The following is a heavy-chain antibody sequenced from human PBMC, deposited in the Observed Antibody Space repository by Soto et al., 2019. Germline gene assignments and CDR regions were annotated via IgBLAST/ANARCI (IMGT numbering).Heavy chain of an antibody. CDR3: ARRVGACSGTSCNGWFDP. J-gene: IGHJ5*02. V-gene: IGHV4-39*01. CDR1: GDSISKTTSY. D-gene: IGHD2-2*01. CDR2: IYHSGST. Sequence: SETLSLTCSVSGDSISKTTSYWGWIRQPPGKGLEWIGTIYHSGSTYYNPSLMSRVTLSIDKSKNQFSLKLNSVTAADTAVYYCARRVGACSGTSCNGWFDPWGQGTLVTVS.